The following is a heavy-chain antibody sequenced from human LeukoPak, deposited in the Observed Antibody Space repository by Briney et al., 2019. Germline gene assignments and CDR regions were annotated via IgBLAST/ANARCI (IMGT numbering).Heavy chain of an antibody. J-gene: IGHJ3*02. D-gene: IGHD4-17*01. V-gene: IGHV4-39*07. CDR2: IYYSGTT. Sequence: PSETLSLTCTVSGGFISRNSFYWGWIRQPPGKGLEWIGSIYYSGTTYYNPSLKSRVTMSVDTSKNQFSLKLSSVTAVDTAVYYCARKATTGPTKAAFDIWGQGTMVTVSS. CDR1: GGFISRNSFY. CDR3: ARKATTGPTKAAFDI.